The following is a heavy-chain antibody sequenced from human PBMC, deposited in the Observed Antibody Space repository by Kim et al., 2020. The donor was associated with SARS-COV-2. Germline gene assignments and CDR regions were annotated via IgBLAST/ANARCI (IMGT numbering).Heavy chain of an antibody. CDR1: GYTFTGYY. Sequence: ASVKVSCKASGYTFTGYYMHWVRQAPGQGLEWMGRINPNSGGTNYAQKFQGRVTMTRDTSISTAYMELSRLRSDDTAVYYCARDPYGSGSSYYFDYWGQGTLVTVSS. D-gene: IGHD3-10*01. CDR3: ARDPYGSGSSYYFDY. V-gene: IGHV1-2*06. J-gene: IGHJ4*02. CDR2: INPNSGGT.